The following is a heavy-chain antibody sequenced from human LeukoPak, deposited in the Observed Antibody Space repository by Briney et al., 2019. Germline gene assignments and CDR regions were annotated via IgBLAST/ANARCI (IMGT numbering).Heavy chain of an antibody. D-gene: IGHD3-16*01. Sequence: SETLSLTCTVSGGSISGSSYYWGWIRQPPGKGLEWIGSIYYSGSTYYNPSLKSRVTISVDRSKNQFSLKLSSVTAADTAVYYCARDGGKGRYNWFDPWGQGTLVTVSS. CDR3: ARDGGKGRYNWFDP. CDR1: GGSISGSSYY. V-gene: IGHV4-39*07. J-gene: IGHJ5*02. CDR2: IYYSGST.